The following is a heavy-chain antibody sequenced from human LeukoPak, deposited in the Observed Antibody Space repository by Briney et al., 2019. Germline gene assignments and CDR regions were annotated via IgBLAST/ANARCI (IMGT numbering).Heavy chain of an antibody. V-gene: IGHV3-53*01. D-gene: IGHD5-12*01. CDR2: IYSGGTT. Sequence: GGSLRLSCAASGFTFSSNYISWVRQAPGKGLEWVSVIYSGGTTYYADSVKGRFTISRDTSKNTLYLQMNSLRAEDTAVYYCTRGRNSGYDSRWFDPWGQGTLVTVSS. CDR1: GFTFSSNY. CDR3: TRGRNSGYDSRWFDP. J-gene: IGHJ5*02.